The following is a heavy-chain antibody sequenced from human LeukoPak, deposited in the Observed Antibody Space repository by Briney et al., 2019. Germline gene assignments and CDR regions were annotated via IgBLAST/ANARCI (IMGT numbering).Heavy chain of an antibody. CDR1: GGSISSYY. D-gene: IGHD3-22*01. V-gene: IGHV4-59*08. Sequence: SETLSLTCTVSGGSISSYYWSWIRQPPGKGLEWIGYIYYSGSTYYNPSLKSRVTISVDTSKNQFSLKLSSVTAADTAVYYCARRGYYYDSSGPYWGDAFDIWGQGTMVTVSS. J-gene: IGHJ3*02. CDR2: IYYSGST. CDR3: ARRGYYYDSSGPYWGDAFDI.